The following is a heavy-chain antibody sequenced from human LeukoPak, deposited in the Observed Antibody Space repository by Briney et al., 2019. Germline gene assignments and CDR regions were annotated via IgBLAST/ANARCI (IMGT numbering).Heavy chain of an antibody. J-gene: IGHJ4*02. D-gene: IGHD2-8*01. CDR3: ARDQGYCTTTGCSPVGGYFDY. V-gene: IGHV3-30-3*01. CDR2: MSYDGFIK. CDR1: GFTFGTYA. Sequence: GGSLRLSCATSGFTFGTYAMHWVRQAPGQGLEWVAVMSYDGFIKYNSDSVKGRFTISRDSSKKTVYLQMNSLTFEDTAIYFCARDQGYCTTTGCSPVGGYFDYWGQGALVTVSS.